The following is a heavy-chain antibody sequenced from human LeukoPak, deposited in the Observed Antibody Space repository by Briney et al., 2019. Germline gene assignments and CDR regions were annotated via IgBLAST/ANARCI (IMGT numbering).Heavy chain of an antibody. V-gene: IGHV3-66*01. CDR3: ARGPDGYNEIEY. Sequence: PGGSLRLSCRASGFTVSPNYMIWVRRAPGKGLEWVSVIYRGGSIYYADSVKGRFTISRGNSKNTLYLQMNSLRSEDTAVYYCARGPDGYNEIEYWGQGTLVTVSS. CDR2: IYRGGSI. J-gene: IGHJ4*02. D-gene: IGHD5-24*01. CDR1: GFTVSPNY.